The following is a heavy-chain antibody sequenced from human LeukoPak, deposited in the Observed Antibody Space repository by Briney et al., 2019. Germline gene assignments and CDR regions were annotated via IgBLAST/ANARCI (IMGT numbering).Heavy chain of an antibody. CDR3: ARGFRGDNFDY. D-gene: IGHD7-27*01. Sequence: SETLSLTCTVSGGSISGSNYYWGWIRQPPGKGLEWIGGIHYSGSTYYNPSLKSRVTILVDTSKSQFSLKLSSVTAADTAVYFCARGFRGDNFDYWGQGTLVTVSS. CDR1: GGSISGSNYY. CDR2: IHYSGST. V-gene: IGHV4-39*07. J-gene: IGHJ4*02.